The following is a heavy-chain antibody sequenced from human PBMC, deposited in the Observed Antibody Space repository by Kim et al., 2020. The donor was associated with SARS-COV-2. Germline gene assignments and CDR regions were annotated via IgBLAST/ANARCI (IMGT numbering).Heavy chain of an antibody. V-gene: IGHV5-51*01. CDR1: GYSFTSYW. Sequence: GESLKISCKGSGYSFTSYWIGWVRQMPGKGLEWMGIIYPGDSDTRYSPSFQGQVTISADKSISTAYLQWSSLKASDTAMYYCATPRSGVYERPREAFDIWGQGTMVTVSS. CDR2: IYPGDSDT. CDR3: ATPRSGVYERPREAFDI. D-gene: IGHD3-22*01. J-gene: IGHJ3*02.